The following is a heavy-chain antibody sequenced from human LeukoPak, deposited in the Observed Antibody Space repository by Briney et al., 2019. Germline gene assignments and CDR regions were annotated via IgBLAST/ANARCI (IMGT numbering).Heavy chain of an antibody. CDR3: ARDTRNLFDL. CDR2: ISSSAGTT. CDR1: GFTFSGYE. J-gene: IGHJ4*02. V-gene: IGHV3-48*03. Sequence: GGSLRLSCAASGFTFSGYEMNWVRQAPGKGLEWISYISSSAGTTYHADSVKGRFTISRDNAKNSLYLQMNSLKSEDTAVYYCARDTRNLFDLWGQGNPGHRLL.